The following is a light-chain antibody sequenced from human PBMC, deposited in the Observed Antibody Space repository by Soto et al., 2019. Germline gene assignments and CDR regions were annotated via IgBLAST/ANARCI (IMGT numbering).Light chain of an antibody. J-gene: IGKJ3*01. V-gene: IGKV1-9*01. Sequence: DIQLTQSPSFLSASVGDRVTITCRASQGISSYLAWYQQKPGKAPKLLIYAASTLQSGVPSRFSGSGSGTEFTLTISSLQPEDFATYYCQQLNSYPVIFGPGTKVDIK. CDR1: QGISSY. CDR2: AAS. CDR3: QQLNSYPVI.